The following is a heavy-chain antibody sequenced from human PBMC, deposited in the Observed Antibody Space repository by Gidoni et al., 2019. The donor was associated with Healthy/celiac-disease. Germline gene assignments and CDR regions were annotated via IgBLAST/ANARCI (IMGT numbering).Heavy chain of an antibody. D-gene: IGHD3-10*01. CDR3: ARWLVRGVIITFDNYMDV. CDR1: GFTFSDYY. CDR2: ISSSSSYT. J-gene: IGHJ6*03. Sequence: QVQLVESGGGLVKPGGSLRLSCAASGFTFSDYYMSWIRQAPGKGLEWVSYISSSSSYTNYAGSVKGRFTISRDKAKNSLYLQMNSLRAEDTAVYYCARWLVRGVIITFDNYMDVWGKGTTVTVSS. V-gene: IGHV3-11*05.